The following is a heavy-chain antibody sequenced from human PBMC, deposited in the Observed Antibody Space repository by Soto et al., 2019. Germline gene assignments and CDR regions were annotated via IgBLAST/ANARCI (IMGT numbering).Heavy chain of an antibody. Sequence: ASVKVSCKASGYTFTSYGISWVRQAPGQGLEWMGWISAYNGNTNYAQKLQGRVTMTTDTSTSTAYMELRSLRSDDTAVYYCARGGGVITIFGVVNYNWFDPWGQGTLVTVSS. J-gene: IGHJ5*02. CDR2: ISAYNGNT. CDR1: GYTFTSYG. CDR3: ARGGGVITIFGVVNYNWFDP. D-gene: IGHD3-3*01. V-gene: IGHV1-18*01.